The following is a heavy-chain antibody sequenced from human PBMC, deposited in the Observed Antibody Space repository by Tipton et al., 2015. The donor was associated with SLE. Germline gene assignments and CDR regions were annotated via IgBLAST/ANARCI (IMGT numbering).Heavy chain of an antibody. CDR3: ARDGLTYGYYYYMDV. CDR1: GYSMSNAYY. J-gene: IGHJ6*03. Sequence: TLSLTCTVSGYSMSNAYYWGWIRQPPGKGLEWIGSIFHSGSTYYNPSLKSRVTISVDTSKNQFSLKLSSVTAADTAVYYCARDGLTYGYYYYMDVWGKGTTVTVSS. D-gene: IGHD2-21*02. V-gene: IGHV4-38-2*02. CDR2: IFHSGST.